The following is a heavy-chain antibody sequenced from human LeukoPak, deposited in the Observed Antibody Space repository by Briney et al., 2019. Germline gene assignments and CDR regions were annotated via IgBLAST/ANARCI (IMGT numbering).Heavy chain of an antibody. CDR1: GGSISSYY. V-gene: IGHV4-59*01. J-gene: IGHJ4*02. D-gene: IGHD3-3*02. Sequence: SETLSLTCTVSGGSISSYYWSWIRQPPGKGLEWIGYIYYSGSTNYIPSLKGRVTISVDTSKNQFSLNLSSVTAADTAVYYCARGGDSKHLVNWGQGTLVTVSS. CDR3: ARGGDSKHLVN. CDR2: IYYSGST.